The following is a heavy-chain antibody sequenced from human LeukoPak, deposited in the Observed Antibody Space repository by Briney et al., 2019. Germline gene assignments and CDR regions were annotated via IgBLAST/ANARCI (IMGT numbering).Heavy chain of an antibody. V-gene: IGHV3-7*04. Sequence: GGSLRLSCAASGFTFSSYWMSWVRQAPGKGLEWVANIKQDGSEKYYVDSVKGRFTISRDNAKNSLYLQMNSLRAEDTAVYYCARADYDFWSDYYTPYYYFDYWGQGTLVTVSS. J-gene: IGHJ4*02. CDR1: GFTFSSYW. CDR2: IKQDGSEK. D-gene: IGHD3-3*01. CDR3: ARADYDFWSDYYTPYYYFDY.